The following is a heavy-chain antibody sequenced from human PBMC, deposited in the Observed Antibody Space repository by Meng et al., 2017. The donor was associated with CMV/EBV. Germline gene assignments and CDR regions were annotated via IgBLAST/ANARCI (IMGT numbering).Heavy chain of an antibody. D-gene: IGHD3-3*01. V-gene: IGHV3-30-3*01. CDR2: ISYDGSNK. CDR3: ARVAIFGVALDY. Sequence: GGSLRLSCAASGFTFSSYAMSWVRQAPGKGLEWVAVISYDGSNKYYADSVKGRFTISRDNSKNTLYLQMNSLRAEDTAVYYCARVAIFGVALDYWGQGTLVTVSS. CDR1: GFTFSSYA. J-gene: IGHJ4*02.